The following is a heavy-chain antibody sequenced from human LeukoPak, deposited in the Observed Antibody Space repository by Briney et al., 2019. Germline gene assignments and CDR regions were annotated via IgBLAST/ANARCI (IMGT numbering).Heavy chain of an antibody. CDR2: IIPIFGTA. CDR1: GVTFSSYA. J-gene: IGHJ4*02. Sequence: ASVKVSCKASGVTFSSYAISWVRQAPGQGLEWMGGIIPIFGTANYAQKFQGRVTITADESTSTAYMELSSLRSDDMAVYYCSRDRVYDYSNPRGFDYWGQGTLVTVSS. V-gene: IGHV1-69*13. D-gene: IGHD4-11*01. CDR3: SRDRVYDYSNPRGFDY.